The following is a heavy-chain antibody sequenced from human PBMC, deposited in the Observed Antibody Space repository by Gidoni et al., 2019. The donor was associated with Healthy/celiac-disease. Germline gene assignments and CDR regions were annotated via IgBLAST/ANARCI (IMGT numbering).Heavy chain of an antibody. D-gene: IGHD1-7*01. CDR1: GGSFSGYY. J-gene: IGHJ4*02. CDR3: ARGFDGTKAVDY. V-gene: IGHV4-34*01. Sequence: QVQLQQWGAGLLKPSETLSLTCAVSGGSFSGYYWSWIRQPPGKGLEWIGEINHSGSTNYNPSLKGRVTISVDTSKNQFSLKLSSVTAADTAVYYCARGFDGTKAVDYWGQGTLVTVSS. CDR2: INHSGST.